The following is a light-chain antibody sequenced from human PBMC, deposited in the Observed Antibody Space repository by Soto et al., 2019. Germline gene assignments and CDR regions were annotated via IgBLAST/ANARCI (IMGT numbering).Light chain of an antibody. J-gene: IGLJ1*01. CDR1: SSDVGGYNY. Sequence: QSALTQPASVSGSPGQSITISCTGTSSDVGGYNYVSWYQQHPGKAPKLMIYEVSNRPSGVSNRFSGSKSGNTASLTISGIQAEDEADYFCNSYVSTSPRYVFRTGTKLTVL. V-gene: IGLV2-14*01. CDR2: EVS. CDR3: NSYVSTSPRYV.